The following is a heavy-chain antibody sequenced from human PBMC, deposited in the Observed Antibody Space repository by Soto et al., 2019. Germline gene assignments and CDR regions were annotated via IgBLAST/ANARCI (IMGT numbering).Heavy chain of an antibody. CDR3: AYRAPFIAAAGTNPYFDY. CDR2: IIPIFGTA. V-gene: IGHV1-69*13. CDR1: GGTFSSYA. J-gene: IGHJ4*02. D-gene: IGHD6-13*01. Sequence: ASVKVSCKASGGTFSSYAISWVRQAPGQGLEWMGGIIPIFGTANYAQKFQGRVTITADESTSTAYMELSSLRSEDTAVYYCAYRAPFIAAAGTNPYFDYWGQGTLVTVSS.